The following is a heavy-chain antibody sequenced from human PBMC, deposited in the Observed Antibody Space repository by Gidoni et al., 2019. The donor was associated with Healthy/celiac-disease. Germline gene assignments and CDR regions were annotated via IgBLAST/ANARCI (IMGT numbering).Heavy chain of an antibody. D-gene: IGHD6-13*01. CDR1: GFTFSSYA. CDR2: ISGSGGST. V-gene: IGHV3-23*01. J-gene: IGHJ4*02. CDR3: AKSYVYSTQGEFDY. Sequence: EVQLLESGGGLVQPGGSLRLSCAASGFTFSSYAMSWVRQAPGKGLGWVSAISGSGGSTYYADSVKGRFTISRDNSKNTLYLQMNRLRAEDTAVYYCAKSYVYSTQGEFDYWGQGTLVTVSS.